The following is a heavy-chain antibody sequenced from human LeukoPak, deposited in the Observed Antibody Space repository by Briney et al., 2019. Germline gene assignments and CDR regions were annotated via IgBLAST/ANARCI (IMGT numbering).Heavy chain of an antibody. D-gene: IGHD3/OR15-3a*01. CDR3: TDPDWG. CDR2: ITQDGSAK. CDR1: GFTFSSYA. Sequence: GGSLRLSCAASGFTFSSYAMSWVRQAPGKGLEWVATITQDGSAKYYVDSVKGRFTISRGNARNSLYLQMNTLRAEDTAVYYCTDPDWGWGQGTMVTVSS. V-gene: IGHV3-7*01. J-gene: IGHJ3*01.